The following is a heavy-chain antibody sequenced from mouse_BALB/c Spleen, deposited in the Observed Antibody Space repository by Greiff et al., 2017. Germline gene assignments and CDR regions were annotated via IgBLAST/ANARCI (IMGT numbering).Heavy chain of an antibody. CDR1: GFSLTSYG. CDR3: AREQGHHGALDY. V-gene: IGHV2-9*02. D-gene: IGHD3-1*01. CDR2: IWAGGST. J-gene: IGHJ2*01. Sequence: QVQLQQSGPGLVAPSQSLSITCTVSGFSLTSYGVHWVSQPPGQGLEWMGVIWAGGSTNYNSALMSRLSISKDNSKSNVFLKMNSLQTDDTAVYYCAREQGHHGALDYWGQGTTLTGSS.